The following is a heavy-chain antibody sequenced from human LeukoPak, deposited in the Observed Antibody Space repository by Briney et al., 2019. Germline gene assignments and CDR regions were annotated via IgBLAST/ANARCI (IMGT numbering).Heavy chain of an antibody. CDR3: VRGAGPFGDYRDS. J-gene: IGHJ4*02. CDR1: GFTFSDYY. D-gene: IGHD4-17*01. CDR2: ISSRDSII. V-gene: IGHV3-11*04. Sequence: KPGGSLRLSCAASGFTFSDYYMSWIRQAPGKGLEWVSYISSRDSIIWYADSVKGRFTISRDNVENSLYLDMSSLRVEDTAVYYCVRGAGPFGDYRDSWGQGTLVTVSS.